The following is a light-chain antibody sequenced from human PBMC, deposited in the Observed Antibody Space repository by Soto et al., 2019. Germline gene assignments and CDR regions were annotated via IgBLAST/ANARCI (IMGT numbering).Light chain of an antibody. V-gene: IGKV3-11*01. Sequence: EIVLTQSPATLSLSPGERATLSCRASQSVSSYLAWYQQKPGQAPRLLIYDVSNRATGIPARFSGSGSGTDFTLTISSLEPEDFAVYYCQQRGNWPYTFGQGTKLEIK. CDR3: QQRGNWPYT. J-gene: IGKJ2*01. CDR2: DVS. CDR1: QSVSSY.